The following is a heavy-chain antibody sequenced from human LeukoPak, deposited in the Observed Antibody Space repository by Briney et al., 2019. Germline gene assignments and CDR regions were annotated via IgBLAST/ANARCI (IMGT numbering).Heavy chain of an antibody. Sequence: GGSLILSCAASGFTFSSYAMHWVRQAPGKGLEWVAVISYDGSNKYYADSVKGRFTISRDNSKNTLYLQMNSLRAEDTAVYYCAQIAVAGSQFDYWGQGTLVTVSS. V-gene: IGHV3-30-3*01. CDR3: AQIAVAGSQFDY. D-gene: IGHD6-19*01. CDR2: ISYDGSNK. CDR1: GFTFSSYA. J-gene: IGHJ4*02.